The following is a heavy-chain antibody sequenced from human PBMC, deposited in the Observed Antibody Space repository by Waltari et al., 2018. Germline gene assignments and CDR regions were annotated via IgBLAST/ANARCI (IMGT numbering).Heavy chain of an antibody. D-gene: IGHD1-26*01. Sequence: QVQLVQSGAEVKKPGASVKVSCKVSGYTLTELSMHWVRQAPGKGLEWMGGFDPEDGETIYAQKFQGRVTMTKDTSTDTAYMELSSLRSEDTAVYYCATVRPPTERYYGMDVWGQGTTVTVSS. CDR3: ATVRPPTERYYGMDV. V-gene: IGHV1-24*01. CDR2: FDPEDGET. CDR1: GYTLTELS. J-gene: IGHJ6*02.